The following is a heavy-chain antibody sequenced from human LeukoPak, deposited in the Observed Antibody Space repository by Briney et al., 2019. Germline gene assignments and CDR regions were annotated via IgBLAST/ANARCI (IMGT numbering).Heavy chain of an antibody. V-gene: IGHV4-59*01. J-gene: IGHJ4*02. CDR1: GGSISSYY. CDR2: IYYSGST. Sequence: IPSETLSLTCTVSGGSISSYYWSWIRQPPGKGLEWIGYIYYSGSTNYNPSLKSRVTISVDTSKNQFSLKLSSVTAADTAVYYCARVGYYGSGSYSMYYFDYWGQGTLVTVSS. CDR3: ARVGYYGSGSYSMYYFDY. D-gene: IGHD3-10*01.